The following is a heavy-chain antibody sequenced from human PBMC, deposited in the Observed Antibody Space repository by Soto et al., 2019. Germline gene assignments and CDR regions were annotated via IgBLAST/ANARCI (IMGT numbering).Heavy chain of an antibody. V-gene: IGHV4-59*01. Sequence: QVQLQELGPGLVKPSETLSLTCTVSGGSISSYYWSWIRQPPGKGLEWIGYIYYSGSTNYNPSLKSRVTTSVDTSKNQFSLKLSSVTAADTAVYYCARRYGYAFDIWGQGTMVTVSS. CDR2: IYYSGST. CDR3: ARRYGYAFDI. CDR1: GGSISSYY. D-gene: IGHD4-17*01. J-gene: IGHJ3*02.